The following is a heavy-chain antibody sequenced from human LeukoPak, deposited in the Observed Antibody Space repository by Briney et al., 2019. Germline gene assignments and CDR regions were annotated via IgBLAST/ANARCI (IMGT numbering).Heavy chain of an antibody. CDR2: IKGDGSEK. D-gene: IGHD1-1*01. Sequence: GGSLRLSFSASGFTFSNYDMDWVRQTPEKGLEWVAKIKGDGSEKYYVDSVKGRFTISRDDAKNSVYLQMNSLRAEDTAVYSCVRPGPSVYWGQGTLVTVSS. J-gene: IGHJ4*02. CDR3: VRPGPSVY. V-gene: IGHV3-7*05. CDR1: GFTFSNYD.